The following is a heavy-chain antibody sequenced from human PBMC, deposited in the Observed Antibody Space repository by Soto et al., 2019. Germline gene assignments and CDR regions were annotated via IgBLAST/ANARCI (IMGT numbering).Heavy chain of an antibody. CDR3: ARVGCYDGSGYNAFHI. Sequence: TSETLSLTCTVSGGSISSGAYYWSWIRQHPGKGLEWIGYIYYSGSTYYNPSLKSRVTISVDTSKNQFSLKLSSVTAADTAVYYCARVGCYDGSGYNAFHIWGQGTMVTVSS. CDR1: GGSISSGAYY. V-gene: IGHV4-31*03. D-gene: IGHD3-22*01. J-gene: IGHJ3*02. CDR2: IYYSGST.